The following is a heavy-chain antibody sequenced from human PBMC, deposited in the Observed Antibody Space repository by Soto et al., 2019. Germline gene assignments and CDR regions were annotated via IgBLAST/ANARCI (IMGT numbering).Heavy chain of an antibody. Sequence: EVQLVESGGGLVKPGGSLRLSCVASGFTFSNAWMNWVRQAPGKGLEWVGRIKSKIYGGTTDYAAPVKGRFTISRDDSTNTLYLQMNSLKAEDTAVYYCTWKVADFDYWGQGTLATVSS. CDR3: TWKVADFDY. J-gene: IGHJ4*02. V-gene: IGHV3-15*07. CDR2: IKSKIYGGTT. CDR1: GFTFSNAW. D-gene: IGHD2-15*01.